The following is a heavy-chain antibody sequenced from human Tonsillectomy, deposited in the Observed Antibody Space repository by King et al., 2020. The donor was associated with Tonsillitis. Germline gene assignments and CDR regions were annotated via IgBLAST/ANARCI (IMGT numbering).Heavy chain of an antibody. CDR1: GFTFSSYW. D-gene: IGHD3-3*01. Sequence: VQLVESGGGLVQPGGSLRLSCAASGFTFSSYWMHWVRQAPGKGLVWVSRINSDGSSTSYADSVKGLFTISRDNAKNTLYLQMNSLRAEDTAVYYCARDLYYDFWSGYTSYNWFDPWGQGTLVTVSS. J-gene: IGHJ5*02. CDR2: INSDGSST. CDR3: ARDLYYDFWSGYTSYNWFDP. V-gene: IGHV3-74*01.